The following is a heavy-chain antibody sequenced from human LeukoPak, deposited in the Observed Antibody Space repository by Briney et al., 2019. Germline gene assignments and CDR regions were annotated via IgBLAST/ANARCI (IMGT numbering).Heavy chain of an antibody. CDR2: IYYSGST. CDR1: GGSMSSYY. V-gene: IGHV4-59*01. Sequence: SETLSLTCTVSGGSMSSYYWSWIRQPPGKGLECIGYIYYSGSTNYNPSLKSRVTISVDTSKNQFSLKLNSVTAADTAVYYCARANYNDYDFWSGYSLYWFDPWGQGTLVTVSS. D-gene: IGHD3-3*01. CDR3: ARANYNDYDFWSGYSLYWFDP. J-gene: IGHJ5*02.